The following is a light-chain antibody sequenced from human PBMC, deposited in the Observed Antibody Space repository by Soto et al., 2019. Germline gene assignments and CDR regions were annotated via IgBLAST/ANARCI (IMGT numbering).Light chain of an antibody. CDR3: QQYDTSPPIT. CDR1: QSVGNNY. J-gene: IGKJ5*01. CDR2: GAT. V-gene: IGKV3-20*01. Sequence: EIVLTQSPGTLSLSPGERATLSCRASQSVGNNYLAWYQQKPGQAPRLLIYGATSRATDIPDRLSGSGSGTDFTLTISRLEPEDFAVYYCQQYDTSPPITFGQGTRLEIK.